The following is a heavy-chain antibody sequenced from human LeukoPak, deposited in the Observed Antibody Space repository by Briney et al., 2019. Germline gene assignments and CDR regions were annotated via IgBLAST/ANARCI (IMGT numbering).Heavy chain of an antibody. V-gene: IGHV3-64*01. CDR2: TSSNGGST. Sequence: GGSLRLSCAASGFTFSSYAMHWVRQAPGKGLEYVSATSSNGGSTYYANSVKGRFTISRDNSKNTLYLQMGSLRAEDMAVYYCARGGSYLSAFDIWGQGTMVTVSS. J-gene: IGHJ3*02. CDR1: GFTFSSYA. CDR3: ARGGSYLSAFDI. D-gene: IGHD1-26*01.